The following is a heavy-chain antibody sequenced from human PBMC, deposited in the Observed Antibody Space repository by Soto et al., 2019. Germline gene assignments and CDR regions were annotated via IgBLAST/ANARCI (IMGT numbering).Heavy chain of an antibody. CDR2: IYHSGST. V-gene: IGHV4-4*02. J-gene: IGHJ6*02. D-gene: IGHD3-22*01. Sequence: PSETLSLTCAVSGGSISSSNWWSWVRQPPGKGLEWIGEIYHSGSTNYNPSLKSRVTISVDKSKNQFSLKLSSVTAADTAVYYCAREGAYYYDSSGPWAYYGMDVWGQGTTVTVSS. CDR3: AREGAYYYDSSGPWAYYGMDV. CDR1: GGSISSSNW.